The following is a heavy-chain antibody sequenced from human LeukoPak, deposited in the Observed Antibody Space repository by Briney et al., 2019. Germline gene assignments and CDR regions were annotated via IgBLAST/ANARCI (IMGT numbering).Heavy chain of an antibody. J-gene: IGHJ6*02. CDR2: IYSGGST. Sequence: GGSLRLSCAASGFTVSSNYMSWVREALGKGLEWVSVIYSGGSTYYADSVKGRFTISRGNSKNTLYLQMDSLRAEDTAVYYCASGVYYDILTGYSFYGMDVWGQGTTVTVSS. CDR1: GFTVSSNY. D-gene: IGHD3-9*01. CDR3: ASGVYYDILTGYSFYGMDV. V-gene: IGHV3-66*01.